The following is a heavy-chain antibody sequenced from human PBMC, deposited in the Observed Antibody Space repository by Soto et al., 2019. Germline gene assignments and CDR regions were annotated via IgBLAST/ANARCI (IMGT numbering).Heavy chain of an antibody. D-gene: IGHD6-13*01. J-gene: IGHJ4*02. CDR1: GFTFSSYW. V-gene: IGHV3-33*08. CDR3: ARGIIAGPGRDYFDY. CDR2: IRYDGTIK. Sequence: GGSLRLSCVASGFTFSSYWMHWVRQAPGKGQEWVEVIRYDGTIKYYAESVKGRFTISRDNSKNTLYLQMCSLRLDYTAVFYCARGIIAGPGRDYFDYWGQGTLVTVSS.